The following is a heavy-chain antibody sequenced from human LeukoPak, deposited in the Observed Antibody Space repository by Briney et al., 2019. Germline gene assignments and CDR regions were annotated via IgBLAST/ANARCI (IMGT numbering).Heavy chain of an antibody. V-gene: IGHV4-61*02. D-gene: IGHD2-15*01. J-gene: IGHJ4*02. CDR1: GGSISSDSYY. CDR2: IHITGST. Sequence: SETLSLTCTVSGGSISSDSYYWSWIRQPAGRGLEWIGRIHITGSTNYNPSLKSRVTISVDTSKNQFSLKLRSVTAADTAVYYCARDPSHTSGPLGYWGQGTLVTVSS. CDR3: ARDPSHTSGPLGY.